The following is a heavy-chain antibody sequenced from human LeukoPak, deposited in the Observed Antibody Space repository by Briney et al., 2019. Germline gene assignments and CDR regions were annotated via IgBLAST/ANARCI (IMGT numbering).Heavy chain of an antibody. CDR2: INPSGGST. CDR3: ARDWGYSSSWLGAFDI. J-gene: IGHJ3*02. Sequence: ASVKVSCKASGYTFTSYYMHWVRQAPGQGLEWMGIINPSGGSTSYAQKFQGRATMTRDMSTSTVYMELSSLRSEDTAVYYCARDWGYSSSWLGAFDIWGQGTMVTVSS. D-gene: IGHD6-13*01. CDR1: GYTFTSYY. V-gene: IGHV1-46*01.